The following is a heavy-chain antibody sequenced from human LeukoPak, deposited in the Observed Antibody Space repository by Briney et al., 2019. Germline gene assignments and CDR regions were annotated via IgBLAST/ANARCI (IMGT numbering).Heavy chain of an antibody. CDR1: GYTFTSYG. J-gene: IGHJ6*03. D-gene: IGHD1-26*01. V-gene: IGHV1-18*01. Sequence: AASVKVSCKASGYTFTSYGISWVRQAPGQGLEWMGWISAYNGNTNYAQKLQGRVTMTTDTSTSTAYMELRSLRSDDTAVYYCARSGSYLQAAGYYMDVWGKGTTVTVSS. CDR3: ARSGSYLQAAGYYMDV. CDR2: ISAYNGNT.